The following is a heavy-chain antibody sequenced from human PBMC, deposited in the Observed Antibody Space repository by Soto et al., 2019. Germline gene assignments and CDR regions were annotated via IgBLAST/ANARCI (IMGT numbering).Heavy chain of an antibody. V-gene: IGHV3-21*01. CDR1: GFTFSSYS. J-gene: IGHJ4*02. D-gene: IGHD6-13*01. CDR3: ATGSSSWFPFDY. Sequence: EVQLVESGGGLVKPGGSLRLSCAASGFTFSSYSMNWVRQAPGKGLEWVSSISSSSSYIYYADSVKGRFTISRDNAKNSLYLQMNSLRAGDTAVYYCATGSSSWFPFDYWGQGTLVTVSS. CDR2: ISSSSSYI.